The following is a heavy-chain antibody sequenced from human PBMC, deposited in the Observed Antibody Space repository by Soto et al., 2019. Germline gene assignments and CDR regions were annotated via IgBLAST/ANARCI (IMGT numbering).Heavy chain of an antibody. CDR2: MNSDGSST. CDR1: GFTFSSYW. J-gene: IGHJ4*02. Sequence: EVQLVESGGGLVQPGGSLRLSCAASGFTFSSYWMHWVRQAPGKALEWVSRMNSDGSSTSYADSVKGRFTISRDNATNALYMQMSSLRAEATAVYYCVGSRLVVAAATRVDYWGQGTLVTVSS. D-gene: IGHD2-15*01. V-gene: IGHV3-74*01. CDR3: VGSRLVVAAATRVDY.